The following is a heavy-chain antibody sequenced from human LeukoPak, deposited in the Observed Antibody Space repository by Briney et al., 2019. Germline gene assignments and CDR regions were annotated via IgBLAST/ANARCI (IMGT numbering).Heavy chain of an antibody. V-gene: IGHV3-23*01. Sequence: RGSLRLSCAASGFTLSNYAMSWVRQAPGKGLEWVSGLSGSGGSTYYADSVKGRFTISRDNSKNTLYLQMNSLRAEDTAVYYCAKGPSCWLTPSAFDIWGQGTMVTVSS. J-gene: IGHJ3*02. D-gene: IGHD2-15*01. CDR1: GFTLSNYA. CDR3: AKGPSCWLTPSAFDI. CDR2: LSGSGGST.